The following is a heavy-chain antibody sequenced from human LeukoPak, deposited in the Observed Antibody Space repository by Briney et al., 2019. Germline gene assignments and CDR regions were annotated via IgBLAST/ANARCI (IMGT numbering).Heavy chain of an antibody. J-gene: IGHJ4*02. CDR3: ANEIRPNDY. Sequence: QSGGSLRLSCAASGFTFSNYAMRWVRQAPGKGLEWVSSIDISGGATWYADSVRGRFTISRDNSKNTLYLQMTSLRVEDTALYYCANEIRPNDYWGQGTLVSVSS. V-gene: IGHV3-23*05. CDR2: IDISGGAT. CDR1: GFTFSNYA. D-gene: IGHD3-16*01.